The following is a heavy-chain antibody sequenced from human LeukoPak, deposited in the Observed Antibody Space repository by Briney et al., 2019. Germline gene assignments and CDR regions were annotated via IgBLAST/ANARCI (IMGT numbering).Heavy chain of an antibody. CDR1: GYTLTELS. V-gene: IGHV1-24*01. CDR2: FDPEDGET. CDR3: ATNYYDSSGYYYNY. Sequence: ASVKVSCKVSGYTLTELSMHWARQAPGKGLEWMGGFDPEDGETIYAQKFQGRVTMTEDTSTDTAYMELSSLRSEDTAVYYCATNYYDSSGYYYNYWGQGTLVTVSS. J-gene: IGHJ4*02. D-gene: IGHD3-22*01.